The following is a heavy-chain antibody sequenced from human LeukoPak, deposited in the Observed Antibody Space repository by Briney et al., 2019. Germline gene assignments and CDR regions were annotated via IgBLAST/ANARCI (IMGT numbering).Heavy chain of an antibody. Sequence: GGSLRLSCAASGFTFSSYWMSWVRQAPGKGLEWVTNIKQDGSEKYYVDSVKGRFTISRDNAKNSLYLQMNSLRAEDTAVYYCARLSHDGIWSGYPYYMDVWGKRTTVTVSS. CDR1: GFTFSSYW. D-gene: IGHD3-3*01. V-gene: IGHV3-7*01. CDR2: IKQDGSEK. J-gene: IGHJ6*03. CDR3: ARLSHDGIWSGYPYYMDV.